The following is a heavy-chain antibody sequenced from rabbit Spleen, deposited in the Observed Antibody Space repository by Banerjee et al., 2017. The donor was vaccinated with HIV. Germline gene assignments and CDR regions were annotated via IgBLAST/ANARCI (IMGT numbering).Heavy chain of an antibody. D-gene: IGHD8-1*01. CDR1: GFAFSGYY. CDR3: ARDARTSFSTYGMDL. J-gene: IGHJ6*01. V-gene: IGHV1S7*01. Sequence: QLKESGGGLVQPGGSLKLSCKASGFAFSGYYLSWVRQAPGKGLEWIGYIDPVFGSTYYANWVNGRFTISSDNAQNTLYLQLKSLTAADTATYFCARDARTSFSTYGMDLWGQGTLVTVS. CDR2: IDPVFGST.